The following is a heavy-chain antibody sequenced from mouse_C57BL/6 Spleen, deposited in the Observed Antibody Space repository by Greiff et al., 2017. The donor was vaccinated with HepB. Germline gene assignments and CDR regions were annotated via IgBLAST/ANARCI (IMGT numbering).Heavy chain of an antibody. CDR2: FYPGSGSI. J-gene: IGHJ4*01. V-gene: IGHV1-62-2*01. CDR1: GYTFTEYT. Sequence: VQLQESGAELVKPGASVKLSCKASGYTFTEYTIHWVKQRSGQGLEWIGWFYPGSGSIKYNEKFKDKATLTADKSSSTVYMELSRLTSEDSAVYFCARHPVYYYGSSYKAMDYWGQGTSVTVSS. D-gene: IGHD1-1*01. CDR3: ARHPVYYYGSSYKAMDY.